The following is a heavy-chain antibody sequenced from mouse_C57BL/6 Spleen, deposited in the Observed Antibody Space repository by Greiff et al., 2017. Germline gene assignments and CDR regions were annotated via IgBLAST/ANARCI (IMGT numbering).Heavy chain of an antibody. CDR3: ARRPFTTVVAGDAMDY. Sequence: VQLQQSGAELARPGASVKLSCKASGYTFTSYGISWVKQRTGQGLEWIGEIYPRSGNTYYNEKFKGKATLTADKSSSAAYMELRSLTSEDSAVYFCARRPFTTVVAGDAMDYWGQGTSVTVSS. V-gene: IGHV1-81*01. J-gene: IGHJ4*01. CDR1: GYTFTSYG. D-gene: IGHD1-1*01. CDR2: IYPRSGNT.